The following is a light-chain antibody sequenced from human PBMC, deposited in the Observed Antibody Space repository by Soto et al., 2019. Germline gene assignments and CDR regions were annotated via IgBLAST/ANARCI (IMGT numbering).Light chain of an antibody. V-gene: IGKV2-28*01. CDR1: QSLRHHNGYYY. CDR3: IQTLQAPYS. Sequence: DIVMTQSPLSLPVTPGEPASISCRSSQSLRHHNGYYYLDWYLQKPGQSPQVLIYLGSNRASGVSGRVSGSVSGTVFTLKISRVEAEDVGVYYCIQTLQAPYSFGQGTKLEIK. J-gene: IGKJ2*01. CDR2: LGS.